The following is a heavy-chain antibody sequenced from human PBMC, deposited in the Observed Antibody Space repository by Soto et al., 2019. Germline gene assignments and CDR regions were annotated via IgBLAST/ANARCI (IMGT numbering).Heavy chain of an antibody. CDR2: IWYDGSNK. J-gene: IGHJ4*02. Sequence: QVQLVESGGGVVQPGRSLRLSCAASGFTFSSYGINWVRQAPGKGLEWVAVIWYDGSNKYYADSVKGRFTISRDNSKNTVFLEMNSLRAEDTAMYYCAIEGPDRYHPSYFDYWGQGTLVTVSS. CDR1: GFTFSSYG. CDR3: AIEGPDRYHPSYFDY. D-gene: IGHD3-16*02. V-gene: IGHV3-33*01.